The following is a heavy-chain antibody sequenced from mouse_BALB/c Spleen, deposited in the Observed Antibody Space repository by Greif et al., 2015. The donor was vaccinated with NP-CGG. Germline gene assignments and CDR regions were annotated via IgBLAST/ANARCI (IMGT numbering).Heavy chain of an antibody. CDR3: AFRLHWGFDY. D-gene: IGHD4-1*01. CDR1: GFSLTSYG. V-gene: IGHV2-9*02. J-gene: IGHJ2*01. CDR2: IWAGGST. Sequence: VKVVESGPGLVAPSQSLSITCTVSGFSLTSYGVHWVRQPPGKGLEWLGVIWAGGSTNYNSALMSRLSISKDNSKSQVFLKMNNLQTDDAAMYYCAFRLHWGFDYWGQGTTLTVSS.